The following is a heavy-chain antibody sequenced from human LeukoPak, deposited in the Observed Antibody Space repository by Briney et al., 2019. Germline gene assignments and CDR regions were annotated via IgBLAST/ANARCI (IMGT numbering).Heavy chain of an antibody. V-gene: IGHV3-30*02. J-gene: IGHJ4*02. CDR3: ARGKNILTGYTFDY. D-gene: IGHD3-9*01. CDR1: GFTFSSYG. CDR2: IREDGSNK. Sequence: GGSLRLSCAASGFTFSSYGMHWVRQAPGKGLEWVAFIREDGSNKYYADSVKGRFTISRDNSKNTLFLQMNSLRTEDTAVYYCARGKNILTGYTFDYWGQGTLVTVSS.